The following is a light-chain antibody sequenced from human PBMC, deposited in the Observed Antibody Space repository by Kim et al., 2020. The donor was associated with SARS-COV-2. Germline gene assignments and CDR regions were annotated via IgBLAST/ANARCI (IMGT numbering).Light chain of an antibody. J-gene: IGKJ1*01. V-gene: IGKV1-9*01. CDR2: AAS. CDR3: QHRT. Sequence: PSSLSASVGDRVTITCRASQGVSSYLAWYQQKPGRAPKLLIYAASTLQSGVPSRFSGSGSGTDFTLTISSLQPEDFATYYCQHRTFGQGTKVDIK. CDR1: QGVSSY.